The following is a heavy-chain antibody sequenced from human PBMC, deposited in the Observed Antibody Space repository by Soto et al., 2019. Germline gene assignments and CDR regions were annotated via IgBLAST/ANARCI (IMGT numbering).Heavy chain of an antibody. CDR1: GFTFSSYS. D-gene: IGHD6-19*01. CDR2: ISSSSSNI. V-gene: IGHV3-21*01. J-gene: IGHJ3*02. Sequence: EVQLVESGGGLVKPGGSLRLSCAASGFTFSSYSMNWVRQAPGKGLEWVSSISSSSSNIYYENSVKGRFTIARDNAKNSLYLQMNSLRAEDTAVYYCARDVRQWLGNDAFDIWGQGTLVPVSS. CDR3: ARDVRQWLGNDAFDI.